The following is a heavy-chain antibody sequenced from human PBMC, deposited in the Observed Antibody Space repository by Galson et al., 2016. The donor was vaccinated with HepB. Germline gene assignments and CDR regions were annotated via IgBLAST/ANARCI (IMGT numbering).Heavy chain of an antibody. D-gene: IGHD2-15*01. Sequence: SCKASGYNFITYDINWVRRATGQGLEWMGWMNPKSGNTGYAQKFQGRVTMTRDTSISTAYMELSSLTSDDTAVYYCASVVNPYYYYYYGLDAWGQGTTVTVSS. CDR3: ASVVNPYYYYYYGLDA. CDR1: GYNFITYD. V-gene: IGHV1-8*01. J-gene: IGHJ6*02. CDR2: MNPKSGNT.